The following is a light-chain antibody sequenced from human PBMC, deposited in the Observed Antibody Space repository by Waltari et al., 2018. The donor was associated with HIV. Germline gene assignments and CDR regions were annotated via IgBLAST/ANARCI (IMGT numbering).Light chain of an antibody. CDR2: GAG. CDR1: NLRNYF. CDR3: NSRDYSGRRYV. J-gene: IGLJ1*01. Sequence: SSELTQDPAVSVALGQTLRITCPGDNLRNYFASWYQRRPGHAPLLVIYGAGNRPSGIPDRFSGSSSGNTASLTITGAQAEDEADYFCNSRDYSGRRYVFGPGTRVSVL. V-gene: IGLV3-19*01.